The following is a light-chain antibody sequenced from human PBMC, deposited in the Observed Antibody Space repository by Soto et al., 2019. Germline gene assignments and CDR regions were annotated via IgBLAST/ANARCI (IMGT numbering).Light chain of an antibody. CDR3: QLYGNSPLFT. J-gene: IGKJ2*01. CDR2: GAS. CDR1: QSVSRNY. Sequence: ESVLTQSPGTLSLSPGERATLSCRASQSVSRNYLAWYQQKPGQAPRLLISGASSRATGVPDRFSGTGSGTEFTLTISGLEPEDFAVYYCQLYGNSPLFTFGQGTRLEI. V-gene: IGKV3-20*01.